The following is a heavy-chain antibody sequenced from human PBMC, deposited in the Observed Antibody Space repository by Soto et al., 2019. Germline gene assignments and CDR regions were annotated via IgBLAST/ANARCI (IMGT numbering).Heavy chain of an antibody. Sequence: GGSLRLSCAASGFTFSSYSMNWVRQAPGKGLEWVSSISSSSSYIYYADSVKGRFTISRDNAKNSLYLQMNSLRAEDTAVYYCARDLKVTGDEYYYYYGMDVWGQGTTVTVSS. V-gene: IGHV3-21*01. CDR2: ISSSSSYI. J-gene: IGHJ6*02. CDR1: GFTFSSYS. D-gene: IGHD7-27*01. CDR3: ARDLKVTGDEYYYYYGMDV.